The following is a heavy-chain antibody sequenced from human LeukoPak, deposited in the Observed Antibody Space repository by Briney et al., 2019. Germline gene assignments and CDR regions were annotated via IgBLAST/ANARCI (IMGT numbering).Heavy chain of an antibody. J-gene: IGHJ4*02. V-gene: IGHV7-4-1*02. CDR3: ARVQGGYYYDSSGYIFDY. CDR1: GYTFTGYY. Sequence: ASVKVSCKASGYTFTGYYMHWVRQAPGQGLEWMGWINTNTGNPTYAQGFTGRFVFSLDTSVSTAYLQISGLKAEDTAVYYCARVQGGYYYDSSGYIFDYWGQGTLVTVSS. CDR2: INTNTGNP. D-gene: IGHD3-22*01.